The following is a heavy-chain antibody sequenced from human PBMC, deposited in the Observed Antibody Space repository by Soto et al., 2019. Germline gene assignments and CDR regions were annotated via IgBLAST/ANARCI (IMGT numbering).Heavy chain of an antibody. J-gene: IGHJ3*01. CDR1: GGSISSYY. V-gene: IGHV4-59*01. CDR2: IYYSGST. D-gene: IGHD3-10*01. CDR3: ARSYYDSGSYYHDAFDL. Sequence: SSETLSLTCTVSGGSISSYYWSWIRQPPGKGLEWIGYIYYSGSTNYNPSLKSRVTISVDTSKNQFSLKLTSVTAADTAVYHCARSYYDSGSYYHDAFDLWGQGTMVTVSS.